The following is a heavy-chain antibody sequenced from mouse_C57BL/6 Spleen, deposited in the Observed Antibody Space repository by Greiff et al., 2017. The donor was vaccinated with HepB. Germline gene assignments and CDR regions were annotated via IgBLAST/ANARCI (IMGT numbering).Heavy chain of an antibody. Sequence: QVQLQQSGAELVKPGASVKLSCKASGYTFTEYTIHWVKQRSGQGLEWIGWFYPGSGSIKYNEKFKDKATLTADTSSSTVYMGLSRMTSEDSTVYFCARHEGITTVVEAGAMDYWGQGTSVTVSS. CDR2: FYPGSGSI. CDR1: GYTFTEYT. J-gene: IGHJ4*01. D-gene: IGHD1-1*01. V-gene: IGHV1-62-2*01. CDR3: ARHEGITTVVEAGAMDY.